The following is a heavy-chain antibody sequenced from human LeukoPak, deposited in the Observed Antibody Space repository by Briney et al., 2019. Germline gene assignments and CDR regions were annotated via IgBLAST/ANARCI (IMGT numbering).Heavy chain of an antibody. V-gene: IGHV4-4*02. CDR1: GASINSTKW. CDR2: IYHRGGT. CDR3: ARGSNWSDY. Sequence: SETLSLTCAVSGASINSTKWWTWVRQPPGKGLEWIGEIYHRGGTNYNPSLKSRVTISADKSRNQFSLKLNSVTAADTAVYYCARGSNWSDYWGQGTLVTVSS. D-gene: IGHD6-13*01. J-gene: IGHJ4*02.